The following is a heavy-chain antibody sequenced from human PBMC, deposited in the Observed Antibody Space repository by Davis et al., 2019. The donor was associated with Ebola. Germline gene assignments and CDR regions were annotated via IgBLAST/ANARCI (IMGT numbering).Heavy chain of an antibody. CDR3: AKVADPSSSWFYYYYGMDV. CDR1: GFTFSDYY. J-gene: IGHJ6*02. D-gene: IGHD6-13*01. CDR2: ISSSGSTI. Sequence: GESLKISCAASGFTFSDYYMSWIRQAPGKGLEWVSYISSSGSTIYYADSVKGRFTISRDNAKKSLYLQMNSLRAEDTAVYYCAKVADPSSSWFYYYYGMDVWGQGTTVTVSS. V-gene: IGHV3-11*01.